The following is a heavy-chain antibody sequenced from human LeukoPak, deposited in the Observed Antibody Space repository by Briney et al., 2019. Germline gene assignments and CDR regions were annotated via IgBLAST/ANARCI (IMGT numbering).Heavy chain of an antibody. CDR1: GYSFTNYW. Sequence: GESLKISCEGSGYSFTNYWIGWVRQMPGKGLEWMGIIYPGDSNTIYSPSFQGQVTISADKSISTAYLQWSSLKASDTAMYYCARRAYCGGDCQGPSLNWFDPWGQGTLVTASS. V-gene: IGHV5-51*01. CDR2: IYPGDSNT. D-gene: IGHD2-21*02. J-gene: IGHJ5*02. CDR3: ARRAYCGGDCQGPSLNWFDP.